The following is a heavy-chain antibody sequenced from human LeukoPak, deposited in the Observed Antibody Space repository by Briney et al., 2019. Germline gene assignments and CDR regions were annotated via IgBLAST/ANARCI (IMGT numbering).Heavy chain of an antibody. Sequence: PGRSLRLSCAASEFTFSNYAMYWVRQAPGKGLEWVSYISSSSSTIYYADSVKGRFTISRDNAMNSVYLQMNSLRAEDTAVYYCARAKRNGFDIWGQGTMVTVSS. CDR2: ISSSSSTI. CDR1: EFTFSNYA. CDR3: ARAKRNGFDI. J-gene: IGHJ3*02. V-gene: IGHV3-48*01.